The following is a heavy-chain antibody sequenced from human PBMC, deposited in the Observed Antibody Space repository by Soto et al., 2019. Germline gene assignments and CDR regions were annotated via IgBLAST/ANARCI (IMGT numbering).Heavy chain of an antibody. Sequence: GGSLRLSCAASGFTFSNYNMNWVRQAPGKGLEWIASISSGSSEIFYADALKGRFTVSRDNTKNLLFLQMNNLRAEDSATYYCSRDPQWPLTEWGQGVLVTVSS. D-gene: IGHD6-19*01. CDR2: ISSGSSEI. CDR3: SRDPQWPLTE. V-gene: IGHV3-21*01. J-gene: IGHJ4*02. CDR1: GFTFSNYN.